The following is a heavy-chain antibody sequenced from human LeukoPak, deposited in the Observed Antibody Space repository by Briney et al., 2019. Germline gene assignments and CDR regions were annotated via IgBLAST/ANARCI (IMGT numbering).Heavy chain of an antibody. CDR3: ARSDGSQPFDP. J-gene: IGHJ5*02. V-gene: IGHV4-39*01. CDR1: GGSISSSSYY. D-gene: IGHD1-26*01. Sequence: SETLSLICTISGGSISSSSYYWGWIRQPPGKGLEWIGSIYYSGSTYYNPSLKSRLTISVDTSKNQFSLKLGSVTAADTAVYYCARSDGSQPFDPWGQGTLVTVSS. CDR2: IYYSGST.